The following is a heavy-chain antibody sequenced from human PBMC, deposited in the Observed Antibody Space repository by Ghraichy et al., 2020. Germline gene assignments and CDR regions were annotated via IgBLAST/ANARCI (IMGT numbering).Heavy chain of an antibody. Sequence: SVKVSCKASGGTFSSYAISWVRQAPGQGLEWMGRIIPILGIANYAQKFQGRVTITADKSTSTAYMELSSLRSEDTAVYYCARRKGYYDSSGYYYGDAFDIWGQGTMVTVSS. CDR2: IIPILGIA. J-gene: IGHJ3*02. CDR3: ARRKGYYDSSGYYYGDAFDI. D-gene: IGHD3-22*01. V-gene: IGHV1-69*04. CDR1: GGTFSSYA.